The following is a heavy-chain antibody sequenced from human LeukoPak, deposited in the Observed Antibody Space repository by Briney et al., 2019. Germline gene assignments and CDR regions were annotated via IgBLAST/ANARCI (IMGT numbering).Heavy chain of an antibody. Sequence: GGSLRLSCAVSGFTFSGFWMSWSRQAPGKGLEWVASINSDGSEGYYADVVKGRFTISRDNAKNSLYLQLNSLRAEDTAVYYCARHTLFDYWGQGTLVTVSS. CDR2: INSDGSEG. CDR3: ARHTLFDY. D-gene: IGHD2-2*02. J-gene: IGHJ4*02. CDR1: GFTFSGFW. V-gene: IGHV3-7*03.